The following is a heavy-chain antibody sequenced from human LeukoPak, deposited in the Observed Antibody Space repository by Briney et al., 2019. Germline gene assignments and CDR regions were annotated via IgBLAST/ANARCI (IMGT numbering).Heavy chain of an antibody. CDR2: MSAYNGNT. Sequence: GASVKVSCKASGDTFTSFGISWVRQAPGQGLEWMGWMSAYNGNTNYAQKLQGRVTVTTDTSTSTAYMELRSLRSDDTAVHYCARDGATIAVTTYYYYYMDVWGKGTTVTVYS. V-gene: IGHV1-18*01. CDR1: GDTFTSFG. D-gene: IGHD4-11*01. CDR3: ARDGATIAVTTYYYYYMDV. J-gene: IGHJ6*03.